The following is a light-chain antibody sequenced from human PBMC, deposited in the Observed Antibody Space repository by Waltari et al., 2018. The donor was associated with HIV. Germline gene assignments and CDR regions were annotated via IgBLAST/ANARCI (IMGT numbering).Light chain of an antibody. CDR1: QTIDNY. V-gene: IGKV1-39*01. CDR3: QQTYSPPRT. Sequence: DIQVTQSPSSLSAPIGDKITVTCRASQTIDNYLNWYQLKPGQVPKLLIYLASTLHPTAPSRFSGRGSGTFFSLTISDVQPEDLATYFCQQTYSPPRTFGQGTRLE. J-gene: IGKJ5*01. CDR2: LAS.